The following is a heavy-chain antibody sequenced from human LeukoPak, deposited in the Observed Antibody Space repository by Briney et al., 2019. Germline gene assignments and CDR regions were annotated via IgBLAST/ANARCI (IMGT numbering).Heavy chain of an antibody. J-gene: IGHJ4*02. CDR1: GFSFSGHW. CDR3: ARVSGWNPFDY. Sequence: PGGSLRLSCTASGFSFSGHWMHWARQLPGKGLVWVSRISPTGSTTSYADSVKGRFTISRDNAKNTLYLQMNSLRAEDTAVYYCARVSGWNPFDYWGQGTLLTVSS. V-gene: IGHV3-74*01. D-gene: IGHD1-1*01. CDR2: ISPTGSTT.